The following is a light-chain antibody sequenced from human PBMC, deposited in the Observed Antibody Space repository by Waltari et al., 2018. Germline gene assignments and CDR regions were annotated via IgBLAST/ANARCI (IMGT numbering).Light chain of an antibody. V-gene: IGLV2-8*01. Sequence: QSALTQPPSASGSPGQSVTISCTGTSSDIGAYDYVSWYQQHPGKAPNLVIYEVIKRPSGVPPRFSGSKSGNTASLTVSELQAEDEADYYCSSYAGSNGVLFGGGTKVTVL. CDR2: EVI. CDR1: SSDIGAYDY. CDR3: SSYAGSNGVL. J-gene: IGLJ2*01.